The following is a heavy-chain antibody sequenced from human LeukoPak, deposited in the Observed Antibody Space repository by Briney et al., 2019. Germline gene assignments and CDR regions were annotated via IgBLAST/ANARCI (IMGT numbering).Heavy chain of an antibody. CDR2: IYYTGTT. J-gene: IGHJ4*02. V-gene: IGHV4-34*01. Sequence: SETLSLTCEVYGGSFSGFYWSWIRQSPGKGLEWIGEIYYTGTTNYNPSLKSRVTISIDKSKEQMSLKLSSVTAADTAVYYCARRGGRSVIGYWGQGTLVTVSS. D-gene: IGHD3-10*01. CDR3: ARRGGRSVIGY. CDR1: GGSFSGFY.